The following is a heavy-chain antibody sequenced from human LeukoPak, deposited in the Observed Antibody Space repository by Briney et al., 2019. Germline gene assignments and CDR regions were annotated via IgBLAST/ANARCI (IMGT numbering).Heavy chain of an antibody. CDR2: ISSNGGST. J-gene: IGHJ4*02. D-gene: IGHD3-10*01. Sequence: GGSLRLSCAASGFTFSSYAMHWVRQAPGKGLEYVSAISSNGGSTYYANSVKGRFTISRDNSKNTLYLQMGSLRAEDMAVYYCARSDYYGSGSHDYWGQGTLVTVSS. CDR3: ARSDYYGSGSHDY. CDR1: GFTFSSYA. V-gene: IGHV3-64*01.